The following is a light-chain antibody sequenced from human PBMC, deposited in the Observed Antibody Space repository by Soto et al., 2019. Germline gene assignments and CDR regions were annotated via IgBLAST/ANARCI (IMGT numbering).Light chain of an antibody. CDR2: AAS. V-gene: IGKV1-39*01. Sequence: DIQMTQSPSSLSASVGDSVTITCRASQSITYYLNWYQQKPGTAPNLLIYAASTLQSGVPSRFSGSGSGTDFTLTIRSLQPEDFATYYCQQSYNTPLTFGGGTKVEIK. J-gene: IGKJ4*01. CDR1: QSITYY. CDR3: QQSYNTPLT.